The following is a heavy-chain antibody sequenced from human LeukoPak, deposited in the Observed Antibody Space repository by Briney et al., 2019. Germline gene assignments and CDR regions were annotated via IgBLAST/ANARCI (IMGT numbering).Heavy chain of an antibody. CDR1: GGSISSYY. CDR3: ARQTGSGLFILP. J-gene: IGHJ4*02. Sequence: SETLSLICTVSGGSISSYYWSWIRQPPGKGLEWIGYIYYSGSTNYHPSLKSRVTISVETSKNQFSLKLTSVTAADTAVYYCARQTGSGLFILPGGQGTLVTVSS. CDR2: IYYSGST. D-gene: IGHD3/OR15-3a*01. V-gene: IGHV4-59*08.